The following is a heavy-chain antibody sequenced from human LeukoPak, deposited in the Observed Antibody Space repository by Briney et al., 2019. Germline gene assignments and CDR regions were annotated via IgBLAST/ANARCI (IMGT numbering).Heavy chain of an antibody. CDR2: IKSKTDGGTT. CDR3: TTRGGSFSIFDY. Sequence: PGGSLRLSCAASGFTVSSNYMSWVRQAPGKGLEWVGRIKSKTDGGTTDYAAPVKGRFTISRDDSKHTLYLQMNSLKTEDTAVYYCTTRGGSFSIFDYWGQGTLVTVSS. V-gene: IGHV3-15*01. J-gene: IGHJ4*02. CDR1: GFTVSSNY. D-gene: IGHD1-26*01.